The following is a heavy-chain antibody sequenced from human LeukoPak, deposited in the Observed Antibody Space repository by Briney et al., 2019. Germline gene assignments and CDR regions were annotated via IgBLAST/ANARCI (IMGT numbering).Heavy chain of an antibody. Sequence: PGGSLRLSCAASGFTFSDYWLTWVRQVPGKGLEWVANVGRDGSEKNYVVSVEGRFAISRDNAKKSLDLEMNSLRVEDTALYYCAKVGTWELQRVFENWGQGTLVTVSS. CDR1: GFTFSDYW. V-gene: IGHV3-7*01. D-gene: IGHD1-26*01. CDR3: AKVGTWELQRVFEN. J-gene: IGHJ4*02. CDR2: VGRDGSEK.